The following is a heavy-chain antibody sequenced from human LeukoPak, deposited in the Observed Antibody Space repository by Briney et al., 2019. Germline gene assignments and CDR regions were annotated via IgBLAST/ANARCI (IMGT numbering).Heavy chain of an antibody. J-gene: IGHJ4*02. CDR2: IYSDGTT. CDR1: GFIVSSNY. CDR3: ATAPQGFLEWRGPYFHD. D-gene: IGHD3-3*01. Sequence: GGSLRLSCAASGFIVSSNYMTWVRQAPGKGLEWVSIIYSDGTTYYADSMKGRFTISRDNSKNTLYLQMNSLRPEDTAVYYCATAPQGFLEWRGPYFHDWGQGTLVTVSS. V-gene: IGHV3-66*02.